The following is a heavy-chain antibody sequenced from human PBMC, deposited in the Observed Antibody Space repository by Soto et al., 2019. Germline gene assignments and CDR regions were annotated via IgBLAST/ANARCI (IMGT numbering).Heavy chain of an antibody. J-gene: IGHJ5*01. V-gene: IGHV4-30-4*01. Sequence: PSETLSLPCPVSGDSISNLDYFWAWIRQPPGQALEYIGYIYKSATTYYNPSFESRVAISVDTSKSKFSLNVTSVTDADTAVYFCARGRYCLTGRCFPNWFDSWGQGALVTVSS. CDR3: ARGRYCLTGRCFPNWFDS. CDR1: GDSISNLDYF. CDR2: IYKSATT. D-gene: IGHD7-27*01.